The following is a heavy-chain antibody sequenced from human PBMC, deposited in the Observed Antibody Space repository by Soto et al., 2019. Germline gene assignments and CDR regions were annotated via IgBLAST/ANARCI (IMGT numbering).Heavy chain of an antibody. CDR1: GYTFTGYY. D-gene: IGHD3-10*01. J-gene: IGHJ4*02. V-gene: IGHV1-2*02. CDR2: INPNSGGT. CDR3: ARERGGLQYYFDY. Sequence: ASVKVSCKASGYTFTGYYMHWVRQAPGQGLEWMGWINPNSGGTNYAQKFQGRVTMTRDTSISTAYMELGRLRSDDTAVYYCARERGGLQYYFDYWGQGTLVTVSS.